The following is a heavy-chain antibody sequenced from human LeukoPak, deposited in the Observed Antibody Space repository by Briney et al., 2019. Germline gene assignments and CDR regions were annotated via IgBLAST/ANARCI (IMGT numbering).Heavy chain of an antibody. CDR1: GYSFTSYW. V-gene: IGHV5-51*01. D-gene: IGHD3-16*01. CDR2: IYPGDSDT. CDR3: AREGGRYFDS. Sequence: GESLKISCKGSGYSFTSYWIGWVRQMPGKGLEWMGIIYPGDSDTRYSASFQGQVTMSADKSRNTAYIQWSSLKASDTATYYCAREGGRYFDSWGQGTLVTVSS. J-gene: IGHJ4*02.